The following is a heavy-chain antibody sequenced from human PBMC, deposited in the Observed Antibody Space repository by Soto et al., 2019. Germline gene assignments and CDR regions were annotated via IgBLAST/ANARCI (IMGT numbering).Heavy chain of an antibody. D-gene: IGHD4-17*01. CDR2: IYYSGST. CDR1: GGSISSGGYY. Sequence: SETLSLTCTVSGGSISSGGYYWSWIRQHPGKGLEWIGYIYYSGSTYYNPSLKSRVTISVDTSKNQFSLKLSSVTAADTAVYYCARGVDYGCNFYCFDYWGQVNPV. V-gene: IGHV4-31*03. CDR3: ARGVDYGCNFYCFDY. J-gene: IGHJ4*02.